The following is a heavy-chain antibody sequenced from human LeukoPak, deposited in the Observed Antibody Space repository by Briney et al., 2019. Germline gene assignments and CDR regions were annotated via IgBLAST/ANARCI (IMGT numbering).Heavy chain of an antibody. CDR3: ARSGLDSSSWPRGPRGIDAFDI. CDR2: IKGDGSMI. CDR1: GFMINRDW. J-gene: IGHJ3*02. V-gene: IGHV3-7*01. Sequence: PGGSLRLSCAASGFMINRDWMSWVRQAPGKGLDWVASIKGDGSMIHYADSVKGRFTISRDNAKNSLYLQMNSLRAEDTAVYYCARSGLDSSSWPRGPRGIDAFDIWGQGTMVTVSS. D-gene: IGHD6-13*01.